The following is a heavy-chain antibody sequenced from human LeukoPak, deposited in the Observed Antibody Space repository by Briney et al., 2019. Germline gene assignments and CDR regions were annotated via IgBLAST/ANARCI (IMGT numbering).Heavy chain of an antibody. CDR1: GFTFSTYA. Sequence: PGGSLRLSCAASGFTFSTYAIHWVRQAPGKGLEWVAVISYDGSNKYYADSVKGRFTISRDNSKNTLYLQMNSLRAEDTALYYCARGNSGIYAHFDYWGQGTLVTVSS. CDR2: ISYDGSNK. J-gene: IGHJ4*02. CDR3: ARGNSGIYAHFDY. V-gene: IGHV3-30-3*01. D-gene: IGHD1-26*01.